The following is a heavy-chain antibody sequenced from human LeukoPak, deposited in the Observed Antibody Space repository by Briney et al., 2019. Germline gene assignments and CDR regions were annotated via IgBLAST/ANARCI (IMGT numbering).Heavy chain of an antibody. J-gene: IGHJ4*02. CDR2: INTNTGNP. CDR3: ARGVLLWFGESPYYFDY. CDR1: GYTFTSYA. D-gene: IGHD3-10*01. Sequence: ASVKVSCKASGYTFTSYAMNWVRQAPGQRLEWMGWINTNTGNPTYAQGFTGRFVFSLDTSVSTAYLQISSLKAEGTAVYYCARGVLLWFGESPYYFDYWGQGTLVTVSS. V-gene: IGHV7-4-1*02.